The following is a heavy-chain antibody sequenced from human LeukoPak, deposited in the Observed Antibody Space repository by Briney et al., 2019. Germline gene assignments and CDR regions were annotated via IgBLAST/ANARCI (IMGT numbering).Heavy chain of an antibody. Sequence: GGSLRLSCGASGFTFGGYWMYWVRQAPGKGLEWVANIKYDGSEKNYVDSVKGRFTISRDNAKNSLYLQMNSPRAEDTAVYYCARDGVSSSPDFDYWGQGTLVTVSS. CDR3: ARDGVSSSPDFDY. CDR2: IKYDGSEK. D-gene: IGHD6-6*01. V-gene: IGHV3-7*01. CDR1: GFTFGGYW. J-gene: IGHJ4*02.